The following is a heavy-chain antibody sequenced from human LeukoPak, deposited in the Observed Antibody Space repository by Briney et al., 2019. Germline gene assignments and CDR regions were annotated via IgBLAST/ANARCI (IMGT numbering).Heavy chain of an antibody. V-gene: IGHV3-53*03. J-gene: IGHJ4*02. Sequence: PGGSLRLSCAASEFSVGSNYMTWVRQAPGKGLEWVSLIYSGGSTYYADSVKGRFTISRDNAKNSLYLQMNSLRAEDTAVYYCARVTLRYYYDSSGPYFDYWGQGTLVTVSS. D-gene: IGHD3-22*01. CDR3: ARVTLRYYYDSSGPYFDY. CDR2: IYSGGST. CDR1: EFSVGSNY.